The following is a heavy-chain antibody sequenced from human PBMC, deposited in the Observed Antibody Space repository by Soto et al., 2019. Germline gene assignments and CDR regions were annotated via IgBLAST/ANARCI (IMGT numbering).Heavy chain of an antibody. CDR1: GFIVRSNY. CDR3: ARDSAMIRGNSGMDV. V-gene: IGHV3-53*01. J-gene: IGHJ6*02. Sequence: EVQLVESGGGLIQPGGSLRLSCAASGFIVRSNYMTWVRQAPGKGLEWVSVIYSSGNIYYPDSVKGRFTTSRDNSQNTFFLQLNSLRAEATAVYYCARDSAMIRGNSGMDVWGQGTTVIVSS. CDR2: IYSSGNI. D-gene: IGHD3-10*01.